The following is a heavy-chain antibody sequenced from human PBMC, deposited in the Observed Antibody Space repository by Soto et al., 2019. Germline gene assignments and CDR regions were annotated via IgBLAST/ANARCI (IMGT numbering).Heavy chain of an antibody. V-gene: IGHV1-46*01. CDR2: INPSGGGT. Sequence: QVQLVQSGTEVKKPGASVKVSCKASGYTFLDFYIHWVRQAPGQGLEWMGFINPSGGGTTYAQQFQGRLTMTRDTSTSTVYMALISLRSEDTAIYYCARDKPFSAGYWGQGTLVT. D-gene: IGHD3-3*02. J-gene: IGHJ4*02. CDR3: ARDKPFSAGY. CDR1: GYTFLDFY.